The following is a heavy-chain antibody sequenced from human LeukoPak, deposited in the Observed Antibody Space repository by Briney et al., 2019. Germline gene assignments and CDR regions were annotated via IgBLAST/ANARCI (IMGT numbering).Heavy chain of an antibody. V-gene: IGHV3-7*01. J-gene: IGHJ4*02. CDR3: ARDPDNIVGANFHY. Sequence: GGSLRLSCAASGFTSSKDWMNWVRQAPGKGLEWVANINQDGSKKYYVDSVKGRFTISRDNAKNSLYLQMGSLRAEDTAVYYCARDPDNIVGANFHYWGQGTLVTVSS. D-gene: IGHD1-26*01. CDR1: GFTSSKDW. CDR2: INQDGSKK.